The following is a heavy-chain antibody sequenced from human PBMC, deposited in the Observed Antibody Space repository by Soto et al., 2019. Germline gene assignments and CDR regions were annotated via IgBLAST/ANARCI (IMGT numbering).Heavy chain of an antibody. V-gene: IGHV3-11*01. J-gene: IGHJ4*02. CDR2: ISSSGSTI. D-gene: IGHD6-13*01. CDR1: GFTFSDYY. CDR3: AGEGRYSSSWYFDY. Sequence: GGSLRLSCAASGFTFSDYYMSWIRQAPGKGLEWVSYISSSGSTIYYADSVKGRFTISRDNAKNSLYQQMNSLRAEDTAVYYCAGEGRYSSSWYFDYWGQGTLVTVSS.